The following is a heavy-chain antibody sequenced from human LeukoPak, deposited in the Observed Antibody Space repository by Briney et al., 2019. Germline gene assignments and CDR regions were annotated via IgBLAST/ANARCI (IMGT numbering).Heavy chain of an antibody. Sequence: GASVKVSCKVSRYTLTELSMHWVRQAPGKGLEWMGGFDPEDGETIYAQKFQGRDTMTEDTSTDTAYMELSSLRSEDTAVYYCATDRISSSWYIVEGQYWGQGTLVTVSS. J-gene: IGHJ4*02. CDR3: ATDRISSSWYIVEGQY. CDR2: FDPEDGET. V-gene: IGHV1-24*01. D-gene: IGHD6-13*01. CDR1: RYTLTELS.